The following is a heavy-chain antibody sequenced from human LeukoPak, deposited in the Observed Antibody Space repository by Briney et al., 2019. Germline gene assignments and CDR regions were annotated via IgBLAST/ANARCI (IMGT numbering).Heavy chain of an antibody. CDR3: AKDKGPHRITIFGVVIMGYFDY. CDR1: GFTFNSYA. Sequence: PGGSLRLSCAASGFTFNSYAMSWVRQAPGKGLEWVSTISGSGGSTYYADSVKGRFTISRDNSKNTLYLQMNSLRAEDTAVYYCAKDKGPHRITIFGVVIMGYFDYWGQGTLVTVSS. CDR2: ISGSGGST. D-gene: IGHD3-3*01. V-gene: IGHV3-23*01. J-gene: IGHJ4*02.